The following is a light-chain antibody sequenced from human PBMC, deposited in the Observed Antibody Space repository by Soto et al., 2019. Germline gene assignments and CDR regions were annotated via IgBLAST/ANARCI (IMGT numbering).Light chain of an antibody. V-gene: IGKV1-5*03. J-gene: IGKJ1*01. CDR1: QSISSW. CDR2: KAS. Sequence: DIQMTQSPSTLSASVGDRVTITCRASQSISSWLAWYQQKPGKAPKLLIYKASSLESGVPSRFSCSGSGTEFTLTISSLQPDDFATYYCQQYNSLWTFGQGTQVEIK. CDR3: QQYNSLWT.